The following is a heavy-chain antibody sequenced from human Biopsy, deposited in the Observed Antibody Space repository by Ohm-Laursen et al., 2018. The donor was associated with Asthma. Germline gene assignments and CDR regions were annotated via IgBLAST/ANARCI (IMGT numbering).Heavy chain of an antibody. V-gene: IGHV3-7*01. D-gene: IGHD3-3*02. CDR2: IKHGGSEK. CDR3: ARTFHFWSPYHAEHYQL. CDR1: GFTFSSYW. Sequence: SLRLSCAASGFTFSSYWMHWVRQAPGKGLEWVANIKHGGSEKNHVDSLKGRFTISRDNAKNSLYLQMNSLRAEDTAVYYCARTFHFWSPYHAEHYQLWGQGTLVTVSS. J-gene: IGHJ1*01.